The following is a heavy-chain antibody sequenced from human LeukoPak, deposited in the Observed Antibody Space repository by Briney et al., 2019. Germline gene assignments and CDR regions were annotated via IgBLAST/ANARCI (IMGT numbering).Heavy chain of an antibody. D-gene: IGHD3-22*01. CDR2: ISGSGGST. CDR1: GFTFSSYA. V-gene: IGHV3-23*01. Sequence: GGSLRLSCAASGFTFSSYAMSWVRQAPGKGLEWVSAISGSGGSTYYADSVKGRFTISRDNSKTTLYLQMNSLRAEDTAIYYCAKDHSYDSSGFRWGQGTMVTVSS. CDR3: AKDHSYDSSGFR. J-gene: IGHJ3*01.